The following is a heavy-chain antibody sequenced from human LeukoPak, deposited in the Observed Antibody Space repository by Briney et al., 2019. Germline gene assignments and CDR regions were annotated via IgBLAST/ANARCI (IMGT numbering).Heavy chain of an antibody. CDR3: ARFYGGNSLFDY. V-gene: IGHV1-69*01. CDR1: GGTFSSYA. CDR2: IIPIFGTA. D-gene: IGHD4-23*01. Sequence: GSSVKVSCKASGGTFSSYAISWVRQAPGQGLEWMGGIIPIFGTANYAQKFQGRVTITADESTSTAYMELSSLRSEGTAVYYCARFYGGNSLFDYWGQGTLVTVSS. J-gene: IGHJ4*02.